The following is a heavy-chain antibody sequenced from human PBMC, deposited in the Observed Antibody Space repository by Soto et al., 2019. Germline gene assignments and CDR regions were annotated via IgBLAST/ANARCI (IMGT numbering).Heavy chain of an antibody. CDR3: ARDVSSSWYGEGDDAFDI. V-gene: IGHV3-21*01. D-gene: IGHD6-13*01. J-gene: IGHJ3*02. CDR1: GFTFSSYS. Sequence: EVQLVESGGGLVKPGGSLRLSCAASGFTFSSYSMNWVRQAPGKGLEWVSSISSSSSYIYYADSVKGRFTISRDNDKNSRYLQMNSLRAEDKAVYYCARDVSSSWYGEGDDAFDIWGQGTMVTVSS. CDR2: ISSSSSYI.